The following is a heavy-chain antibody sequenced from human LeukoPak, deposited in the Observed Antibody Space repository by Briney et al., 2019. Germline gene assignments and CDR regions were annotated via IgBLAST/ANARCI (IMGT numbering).Heavy chain of an antibody. D-gene: IGHD1-26*01. Sequence: SQTLSLTCTVSGGSISSGSYYWSWIRQPAGKGLEWIGRIYTSGSTNYNPSLKSRVTISVDTSKNQFSLKLSSVTAADTAVYYRAREMVGATPFFDYWGQGTLVTVSS. CDR2: IYTSGST. V-gene: IGHV4-61*02. CDR3: AREMVGATPFFDY. J-gene: IGHJ4*02. CDR1: GGSISSGSYY.